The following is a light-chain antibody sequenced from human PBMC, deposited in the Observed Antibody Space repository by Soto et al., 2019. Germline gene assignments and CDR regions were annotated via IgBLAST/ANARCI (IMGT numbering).Light chain of an antibody. CDR2: LGS. CDR1: QSLLHSNRYNY. CDR3: TKGLQTLGT. Sequence: DSVMTQSPLSLPVTPRGSASISCRSGQSLLHSNRYNYLDWYLQRPGQSPHLLIYLGSIRASGDPDRFNASGAGAGFTVKISRVEVEEVGVYYSTKGLQTLGTLGQGTKLDIK. V-gene: IGKV2-28*01. J-gene: IGKJ1*01.